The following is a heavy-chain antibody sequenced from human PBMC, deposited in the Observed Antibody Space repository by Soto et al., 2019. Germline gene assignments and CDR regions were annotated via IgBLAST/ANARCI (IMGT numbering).Heavy chain of an antibody. D-gene: IGHD2-2*02. J-gene: IGHJ4*02. CDR2: ISGSGGST. V-gene: IGHV3-23*01. CDR3: AKEIRSRSEGSSCYTD. Sequence: GGSLRLSCAASGFTFSSYAMSWVRQAPGKGLEWVSAISGSGGSTYYADSVKGRFTISRDNSKNTLYLQMNSLRAEDTAVYYCAKEIRSRSEGSSCYTDWGQGTLVTVSS. CDR1: GFTFSSYA.